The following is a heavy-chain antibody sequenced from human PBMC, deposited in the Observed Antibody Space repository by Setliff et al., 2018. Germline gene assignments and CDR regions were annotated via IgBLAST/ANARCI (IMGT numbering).Heavy chain of an antibody. J-gene: IGHJ4*02. Sequence: KPSETLSLTCAVSGYSISTEYYWGWIRQAPGKGLEWIGSVYHSGSTFYNPSFKSRVTISVDTSKNQFSLSLRSVTAADTAVYYCARHQDNGEDYFDYWGQGTLVTVSS. CDR1: GYSISTEYY. CDR2: VYHSGST. V-gene: IGHV4-38-2*01. CDR3: ARHQDNGEDYFDY. D-gene: IGHD1-1*01.